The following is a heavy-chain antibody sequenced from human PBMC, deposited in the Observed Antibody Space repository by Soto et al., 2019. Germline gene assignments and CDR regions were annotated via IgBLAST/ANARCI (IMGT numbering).Heavy chain of an antibody. V-gene: IGHV3-33*01. CDR1: GFTFSSYG. D-gene: IGHD6-13*01. J-gene: IGHJ4*02. CDR2: ILYDGSNK. Sequence: QVQLVESGGGVVQPGRSLRLSCAASGFTFSSYGMHWVRQAPGKGLEWVAVILYDGSNKYYADSVKGRFTISRDNSKNTLYLQMNSLRAEDTAVYSCARWGIAAGDYWGQGTLVTVSS. CDR3: ARWGIAAGDY.